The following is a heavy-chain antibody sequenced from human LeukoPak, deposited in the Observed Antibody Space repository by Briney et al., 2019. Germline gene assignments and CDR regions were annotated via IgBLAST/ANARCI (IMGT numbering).Heavy chain of an antibody. CDR3: ARGTVTMVDY. D-gene: IGHD3-10*01. CDR1: GFTVSSNY. CDR2: IYSGGST. Sequence: GGSLRLSCAASGFTVSSNYMSWVRQAPGRGLEWVSVIYSGGSTYYADSVKGRFTISRDNSKNTLFLQMNSLRAGDTAVYYCARGTVTMVDYWGQGTLATVSS. J-gene: IGHJ4*02. V-gene: IGHV3-66*01.